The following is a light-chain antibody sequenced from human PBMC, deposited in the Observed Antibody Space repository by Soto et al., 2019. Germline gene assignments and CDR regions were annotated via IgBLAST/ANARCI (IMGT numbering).Light chain of an antibody. CDR2: ATS. Sequence: DIQMTQSPSSLSASVGDRVTITCRASQSISSYLNWYQQKPGKAPNLLIYATSTLQSGVPSRFSGSGSGTDFTLTISSLQPEDFATYYCQQVNSYPLTFGGGTKVDI. CDR3: QQVNSYPLT. V-gene: IGKV1-9*01. CDR1: QSISSY. J-gene: IGKJ4*01.